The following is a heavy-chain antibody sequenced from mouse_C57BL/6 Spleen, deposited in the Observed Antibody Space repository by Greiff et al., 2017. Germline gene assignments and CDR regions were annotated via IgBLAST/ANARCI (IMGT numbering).Heavy chain of an antibody. CDR1: GYSFTSCYF. Sequence: EVKLMESGPGLVKPCQSLSLSCSATGYSFTSCYFWYWVRPRPGNKLEWMGYISYDGSNNYKQTLKNGISITRDTSKNQFFLKLNSVTTEDAAAYYCARGDYVWYFDVWGTGTTVTVSS. J-gene: IGHJ1*03. D-gene: IGHD2-4*01. CDR2: ISYDGSN. CDR3: ARGDYVWYFDV. V-gene: IGHV3-6*01.